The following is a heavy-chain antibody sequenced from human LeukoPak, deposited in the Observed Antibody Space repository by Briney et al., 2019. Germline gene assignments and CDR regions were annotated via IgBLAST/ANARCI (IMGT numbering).Heavy chain of an antibody. CDR2: IKEDGSKT. V-gene: IGHV3-7*03. Sequence: GGSLRLSCAASSFTFSSYWMTWVRQAPGKGLEWVANIKEDGSKTFYVDSVKGRFTISRDNAKNSLYLQMNSLRAEDTAVYYCASTAYGSGSYYIDYWGQGTLVTVSS. CDR3: ASTAYGSGSYYIDY. J-gene: IGHJ4*02. CDR1: SFTFSSYW. D-gene: IGHD3-10*01.